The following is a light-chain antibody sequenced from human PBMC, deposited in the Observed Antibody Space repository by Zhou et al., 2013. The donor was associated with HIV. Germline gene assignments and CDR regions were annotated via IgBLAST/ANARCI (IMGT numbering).Light chain of an antibody. V-gene: IGKV1-17*01. Sequence: DIQMTQSPSSLSASVGDRVTITCRASQGIRNDLAWYQQKPGTAPKRLIYAASSLQSGVPSRFSGSGSGTEFTLTISSLQPEDFATYFCQQHFDYPHSFGGGTKVEIK. J-gene: IGKJ4*01. CDR2: AAS. CDR3: QQHFDYPHS. CDR1: QGIRND.